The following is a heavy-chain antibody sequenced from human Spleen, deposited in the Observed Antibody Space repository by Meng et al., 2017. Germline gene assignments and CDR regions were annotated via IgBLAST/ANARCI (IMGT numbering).Heavy chain of an antibody. CDR1: GFTFTTYG. CDR2: ISGSGGST. Sequence: GESLKISCAVSGFTFTTYGINWVRQAPGKGLEWVSAISGSGGSTYYADSVQGRFTISRDNSKNTLYLRMNSLRAEDAAVYYCARQVGPDYWGQGTVVTVSS. V-gene: IGHV3-23*01. CDR3: ARQVGPDY. J-gene: IGHJ4*02. D-gene: IGHD2-2*01.